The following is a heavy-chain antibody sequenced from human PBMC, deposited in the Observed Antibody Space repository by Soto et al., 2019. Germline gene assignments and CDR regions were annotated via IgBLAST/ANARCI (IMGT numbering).Heavy chain of an antibody. V-gene: IGHV3-30-3*01. CDR3: VRSIVVVMKSAFDI. CDR2: ISYDGSSK. CDR1: GFTFSSYA. Sequence: QVQLVESGGGGVQPGRSLRLSCAASGFTFSSYAMNWVRQAPGKGLEWVAVISYDGSSKYFADSVKGRFTISRDNSKNTVYLLVNSLRAEDTAVYYCVRSIVVVMKSAFDIWGQGTMVNVSS. D-gene: IGHD3-22*01. J-gene: IGHJ3*02.